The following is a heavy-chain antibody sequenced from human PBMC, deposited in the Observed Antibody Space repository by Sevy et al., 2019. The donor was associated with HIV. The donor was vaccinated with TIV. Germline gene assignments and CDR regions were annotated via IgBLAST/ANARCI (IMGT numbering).Heavy chain of an antibody. J-gene: IGHJ6*02. CDR1: GFTFSSYG. CDR2: IWYDGSNK. D-gene: IGHD3-10*01. Sequence: PGGSLRLSCAASGFTFSSYGMHWVRQAPGKGLEWVAVIWYDGSNKYYADSVKGRFTISRDNSKNTLYLQMNSLRAEDTAVYYCAREGPMVRGVKYYGMDVWGQGTTVTVSS. CDR3: AREGPMVRGVKYYGMDV. V-gene: IGHV3-33*01.